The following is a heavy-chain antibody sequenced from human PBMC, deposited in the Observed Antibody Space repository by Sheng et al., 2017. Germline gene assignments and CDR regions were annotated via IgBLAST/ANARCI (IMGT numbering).Heavy chain of an antibody. Sequence: QVQLVQSGAEVKKPGSSVKVSCKASGGTFSSYTISWVRQAPGQGLEWMGRIIPILGIANYAQKFQGRVTITADKSTSTAYMELSSLRSEDTAVYYCARAHVGGSYTLDYWGQGTLVTVSS. CDR2: IIPILGIA. D-gene: IGHD1-26*01. CDR3: ARAHVGGSYTLDY. CDR1: GGTFSSYT. V-gene: IGHV1-69*02. J-gene: IGHJ4*02.